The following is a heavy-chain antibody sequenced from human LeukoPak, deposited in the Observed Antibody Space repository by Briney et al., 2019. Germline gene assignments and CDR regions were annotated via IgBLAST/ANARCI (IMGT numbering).Heavy chain of an antibody. CDR2: IRKKGYGETT. CDR3: SRGLHDYGDSNYYFDQ. CDR1: GFSFGDDA. V-gene: IGHV3-49*03. J-gene: IGHJ4*02. D-gene: IGHD4-17*01. Sequence: GSLRLSCTASGFSFGDDAWSWFRQAPGRGLEFVSFIRKKGYGETTDYAASVRGRFTISRGDAKSTAYLQMNSLEIEDTALYYCSRGLHDYGDSNYYFDQWGRGTQVTVSS.